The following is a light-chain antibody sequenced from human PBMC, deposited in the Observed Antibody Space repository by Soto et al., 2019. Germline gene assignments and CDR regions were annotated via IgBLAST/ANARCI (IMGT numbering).Light chain of an antibody. CDR2: EVN. CDR1: ISDVGSHNL. Sequence: QSVLTQPASVSRSPGQSITISRTGTISDVGSHNLVSWYQQHPDKAPKLIIYEVNERPSGVSSRFSGSKSGNTASLTVSGLQPDDEADYHCCSFAGSNPFPYVFGTGTKVTVL. V-gene: IGLV2-23*02. CDR3: CSFAGSNPFPYV. J-gene: IGLJ1*01.